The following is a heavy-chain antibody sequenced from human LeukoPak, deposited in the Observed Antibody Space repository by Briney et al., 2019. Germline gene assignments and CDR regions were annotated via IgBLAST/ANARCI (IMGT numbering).Heavy chain of an antibody. CDR3: ARVFSCSGGSCYSFPFDY. CDR1: GFTFSAYS. CDR2: ISSSGSTI. D-gene: IGHD2-15*01. J-gene: IGHJ4*02. Sequence: GGSLRLSCAASGFTFSAYSMNWVRQAPGKGLEWVSYISSSGSTIYYADSVKGRFTISRDNGQKSLSLQMNSLRAEDTAVYYCARVFSCSGGSCYSFPFDYWGQGTLVTVSS. V-gene: IGHV3-48*01.